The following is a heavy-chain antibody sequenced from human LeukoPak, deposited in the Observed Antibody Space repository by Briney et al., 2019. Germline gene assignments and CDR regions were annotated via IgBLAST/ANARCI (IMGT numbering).Heavy chain of an antibody. D-gene: IGHD6-13*01. Sequence: SGGSLRLSCAASGFTFSSYGMSWVRQAPGKGLEWVSAISGSGGSAYYADSVKGRFTISRDNSKNTLYLQMNSLRAEDTAVYYCAKDLAPGIAAAGTGIWGQGTLVTVSS. CDR1: GFTFSSYG. CDR3: AKDLAPGIAAAGTGI. V-gene: IGHV3-23*01. J-gene: IGHJ4*02. CDR2: ISGSGGSA.